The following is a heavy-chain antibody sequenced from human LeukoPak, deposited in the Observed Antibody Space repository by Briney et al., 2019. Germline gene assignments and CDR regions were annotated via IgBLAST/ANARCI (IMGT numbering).Heavy chain of an antibody. CDR1: GFTVSSNY. CDR2: IYSGGST. V-gene: IGHV3-66*02. J-gene: IGHJ4*02. Sequence: GGSLRLSCAASGFTVSSNYMSWVRQAPGKGLEWVSVIYSGGSTYYADSVKGRFTISRDNSKNTLYLQMNSLRAEDTAVYYCAMVGSGWSTFDYWGQGTLVTVSS. CDR3: AMVGSGWSTFDY. D-gene: IGHD6-19*01.